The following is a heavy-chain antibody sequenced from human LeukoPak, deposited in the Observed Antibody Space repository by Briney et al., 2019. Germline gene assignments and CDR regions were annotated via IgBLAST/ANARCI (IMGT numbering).Heavy chain of an antibody. Sequence: SETLSLTCTVSGYSISSGYYWGWIRQPPGKGLEWIGSIYHSGSTYYNPSLKSRVTISVDTPKNQFSLKLSSVTAADTAVYYCARAENDSSGYYYPACFDYWGQGTLVTVSS. V-gene: IGHV4-38-2*02. CDR1: GYSISSGYY. CDR2: IYHSGST. CDR3: ARAENDSSGYYYPACFDY. J-gene: IGHJ4*02. D-gene: IGHD3-22*01.